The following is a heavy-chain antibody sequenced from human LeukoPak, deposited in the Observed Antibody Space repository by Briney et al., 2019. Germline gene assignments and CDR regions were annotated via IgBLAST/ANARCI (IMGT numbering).Heavy chain of an antibody. CDR3: ARDKDYYDSSGYLY. V-gene: IGHV4-38-2*02. CDR2: VYHSGST. CDR1: NFSISSGYY. D-gene: IGHD3-22*01. Sequence: PSETLSLTCNVSNFSISSGYYWGWIRKPQGKGLEWIGSVYHSGSTYYNPSLKSRVTISVDTSKNQFSLKLKTVTAADTAVYYCARDKDYYDSSGYLYWGQGILVTVSS. J-gene: IGHJ4*02.